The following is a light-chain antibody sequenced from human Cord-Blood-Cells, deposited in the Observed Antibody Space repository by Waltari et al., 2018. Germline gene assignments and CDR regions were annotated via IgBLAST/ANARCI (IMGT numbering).Light chain of an antibody. Sequence: QSALPHPASVAASPGQSITLSCARTSGDVGGYHYVSWYQQHQGKAPKLMIYDVSNRPSGVSNRFSGAKSGNTASLTISGLQAEDEADYYCSSYTSSSTLYVFGTGTKVTVL. CDR2: DVS. CDR1: SGDVGGYHY. V-gene: IGLV2-14*01. CDR3: SSYTSSSTLYV. J-gene: IGLJ1*01.